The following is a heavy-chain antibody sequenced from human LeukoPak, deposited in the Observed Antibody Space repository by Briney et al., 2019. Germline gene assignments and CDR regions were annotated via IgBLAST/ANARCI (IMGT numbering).Heavy chain of an antibody. CDR3: ARDVGDWFDP. J-gene: IGHJ5*02. CDR2: IYYSGST. D-gene: IGHD2-15*01. Sequence: TSETLSLTCTVSGGSISSYYWSWIRQPPGQGLEWIGYIYYSGSTNYNPSLKSRVTISVDTSKNQFSLELSSVTAADSAVYYCARDVGDWFDPWGQGTLVTVSS. CDR1: GGSISSYY. V-gene: IGHV4-59*01.